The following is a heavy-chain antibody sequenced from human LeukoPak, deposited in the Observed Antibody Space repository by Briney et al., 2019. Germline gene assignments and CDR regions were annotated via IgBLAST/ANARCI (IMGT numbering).Heavy chain of an antibody. Sequence: ASVKVSCKSSGYTFTGYYMHWVRQAPGQGLEWMGWINPNSGGTNYAQKFQGRVTMTRDTSISTAYMELSRLRSDDTAVYYCARGGYYYDSSGYLFWGQGTLVTVSS. V-gene: IGHV1-2*02. J-gene: IGHJ4*02. CDR2: INPNSGGT. CDR1: GYTFTGYY. D-gene: IGHD3-22*01. CDR3: ARGGYYYDSSGYLF.